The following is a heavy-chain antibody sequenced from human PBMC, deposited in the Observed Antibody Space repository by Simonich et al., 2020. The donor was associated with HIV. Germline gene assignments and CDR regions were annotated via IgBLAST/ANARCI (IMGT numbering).Heavy chain of an antibody. CDR1: GGSISSSSYY. D-gene: IGHD3-10*01. J-gene: IGHJ4*02. Sequence: QLHLQESGPGLVKPSETLSLTCTVSGGSISSSSYYWGWIRQPPGKGLEWIGSLYFSGSTYDSPPLKSRVTISGDTSKNQFSLNLSSATATDTAVYYCARHRETMVRGLVSYFDYWGQGTLVTVSS. CDR2: LYFSGST. V-gene: IGHV4-39*01. CDR3: ARHRETMVRGLVSYFDY.